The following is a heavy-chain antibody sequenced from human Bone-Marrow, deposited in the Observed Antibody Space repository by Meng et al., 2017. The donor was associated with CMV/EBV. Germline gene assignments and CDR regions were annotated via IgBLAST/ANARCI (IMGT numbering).Heavy chain of an antibody. CDR3: ARRAVVTQDLDY. J-gene: IGHJ4*02. D-gene: IGHD3-22*01. Sequence: CAASGFTFSDYYMNWIRQAPGKGLEWVSYISGSGTIILYADSVKGRFTVSRDNAQNSLYLQMNSLRAEDTAVYYCARRAVVTQDLDYWGQGTLVTVSS. CDR1: GFTFSDYY. CDR2: ISGSGTII. V-gene: IGHV3-11*01.